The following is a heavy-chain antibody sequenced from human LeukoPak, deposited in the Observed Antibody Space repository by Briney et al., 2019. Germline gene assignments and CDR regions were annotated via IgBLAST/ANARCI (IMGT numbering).Heavy chain of an antibody. CDR1: NYTFTSYG. CDR3: ARDMREGSSGYYPDY. D-gene: IGHD3-22*01. J-gene: IGHJ4*02. Sequence: ASVKVSCKASNYTFTSYGITWVRQAPGQGLEWMGWISAYNGNTNYAQKLQGRVTMTRDTSISTAYMELSRLRSDDTALYYCARDMREGSSGYYPDYWGQGTLVTVSS. V-gene: IGHV1-18*01. CDR2: ISAYNGNT.